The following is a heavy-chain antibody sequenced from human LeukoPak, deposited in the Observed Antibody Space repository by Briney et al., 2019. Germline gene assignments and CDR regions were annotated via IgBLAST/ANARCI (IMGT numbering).Heavy chain of an antibody. D-gene: IGHD1-7*01. CDR3: ARVRVNWNYAFDN. Sequence: PSQTLSLTCTVSGGSISSGDYYWSWIRQPPGKGLEWIGYIYYSGSTYYNPSLKSRVTISVDTSKNQFSLKLSSVTAADTAVYYCARVRVNWNYAFDNWGQGTLVTVSS. V-gene: IGHV4-30-4*08. CDR1: GGSISSGDYY. CDR2: IYYSGST. J-gene: IGHJ4*02.